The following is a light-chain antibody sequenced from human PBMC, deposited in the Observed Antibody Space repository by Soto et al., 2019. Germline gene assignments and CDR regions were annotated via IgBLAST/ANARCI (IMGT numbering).Light chain of an antibody. J-gene: IGLJ2*01. CDR1: SSDVGGYNF. V-gene: IGLV2-14*01. CDR3: SSYTSTGTQV. CDR2: EVS. Sequence: QSVLTQPASVSASPGQSITISCTGTSSDVGGYNFVSWYQQHPGKVPKLIIYEVSNRPSGVSNRFSGSKSGNTASLTISGLQAEDEADYYCSSYTSTGTQVFGGGTKLTVL.